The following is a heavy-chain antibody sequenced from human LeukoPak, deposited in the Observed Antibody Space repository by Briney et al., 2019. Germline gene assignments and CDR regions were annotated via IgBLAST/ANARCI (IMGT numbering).Heavy chain of an antibody. CDR3: ARRRYDFWSGYSRGGWFDP. D-gene: IGHD3-3*01. CDR1: GGSFSGYY. V-gene: IGHV4-34*01. Sequence: SETLSLTCAVYGGSFSGYYWSWIRQPPGKGLEWIGEINHSGSTNYNPSLKSRVTISVDTSKNQFSLKLSSVTAADTAVYYCARRRYDFWSGYSRGGWFDPWGQGTLATVSS. J-gene: IGHJ5*02. CDR2: INHSGST.